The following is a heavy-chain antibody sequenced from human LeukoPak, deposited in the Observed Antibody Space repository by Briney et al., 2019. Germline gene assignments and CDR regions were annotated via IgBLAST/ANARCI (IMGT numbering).Heavy chain of an antibody. J-gene: IGHJ6*03. D-gene: IGHD6-13*01. CDR1: GGSISSYY. CDR3: ARGDSSSWYRGGLSYYYMDV. Sequence: SETLSLTCTVSGGSISSYYWSWIRQPPGKGLEWIGYIYYSGSTNYNPSLKSRVTISVDTSKNQFSLKLSSATAADTAVYYCARGDSSSWYRGGLSYYYMDVWGKGTTVTVSS. CDR2: IYYSGST. V-gene: IGHV4-59*08.